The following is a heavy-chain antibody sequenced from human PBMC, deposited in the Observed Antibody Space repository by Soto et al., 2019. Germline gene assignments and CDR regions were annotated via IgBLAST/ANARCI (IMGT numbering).Heavy chain of an antibody. Sequence: SETLSLTCAVYGGSFSGYYWSWIRQPPGKGLEWIGEINHSGSTNYNPSLKSRVTISVDTSKNQFSLKLSSATAADTAVYYCAADRVVVVPAARFDPWGQGTLVTVSS. J-gene: IGHJ5*02. CDR3: AADRVVVVPAARFDP. D-gene: IGHD2-2*01. CDR2: INHSGST. CDR1: GGSFSGYY. V-gene: IGHV4-34*01.